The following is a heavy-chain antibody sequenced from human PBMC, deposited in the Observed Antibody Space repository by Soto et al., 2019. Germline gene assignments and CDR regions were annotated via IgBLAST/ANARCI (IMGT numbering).Heavy chain of an antibody. CDR3: ARGTTIYCSSTSCYMTWFDP. D-gene: IGHD2-2*02. Sequence: QLQLQESGSGLVKPSQTLSLTCAVSGGSISSGGYSWSWIRQPPGKGLEWIGYIYHSGSTYYNPSLKSRVTISVDRSKNQFSLKLSSVTAADTAGYYCARGTTIYCSSTSCYMTWFDPWGQGTLVTVSS. V-gene: IGHV4-30-2*01. CDR2: IYHSGST. J-gene: IGHJ5*02. CDR1: GGSISSGGYS.